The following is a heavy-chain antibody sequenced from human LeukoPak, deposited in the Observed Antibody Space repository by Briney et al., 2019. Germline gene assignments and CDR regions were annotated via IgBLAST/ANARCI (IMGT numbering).Heavy chain of an antibody. D-gene: IGHD4-17*01. J-gene: IGHJ6*02. CDR1: GGSISSYY. V-gene: IGHV4-59*01. CDR2: IYYSGST. CDR3: ARAPLTVTSYYYYGMDV. Sequence: SETLSLTCTVSGGSISSYYWSWIRQPPGKGLEWIGYIYYSGSTNYNPSLKSRVTISVDTSKNQFSLKLSSVTAADTAVYYCARAPLTVTSYYYYGMDVWGQGTTVTVSS.